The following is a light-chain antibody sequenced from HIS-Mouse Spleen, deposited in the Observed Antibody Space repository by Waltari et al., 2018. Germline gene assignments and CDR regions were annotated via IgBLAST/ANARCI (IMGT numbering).Light chain of an antibody. Sequence: QSALTQPRSVSGSPGQSVTISCTGTSSDVGGYNYVSWYQQHPGKPPKLMTYDVSKRPSGVPDRFSGSKSGNTASLTISGLQAEDEADYYCCSYAGSYTWVFGGGTKLTVL. J-gene: IGLJ3*02. V-gene: IGLV2-11*02. CDR2: DVS. CDR3: CSYAGSYTWV. CDR1: SSDVGGYNY.